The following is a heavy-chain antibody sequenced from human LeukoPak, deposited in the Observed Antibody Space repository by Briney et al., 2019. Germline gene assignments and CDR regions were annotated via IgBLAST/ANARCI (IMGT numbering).Heavy chain of an antibody. D-gene: IGHD3-3*01. CDR1: GGSISSYY. V-gene: IGHV4-59*01. CDR3: ARGLFGVFDY. CDR2: IYYSGST. Sequence: SETLSLTCTVSGGSISSYYWSWIRQPPGKELEWIGYIYYSGSTNYNPSLKSRVTISVDTSKNQFSLKLSSVAAADTAVYYCARGLFGVFDYWGQGTLITVSS. J-gene: IGHJ4*02.